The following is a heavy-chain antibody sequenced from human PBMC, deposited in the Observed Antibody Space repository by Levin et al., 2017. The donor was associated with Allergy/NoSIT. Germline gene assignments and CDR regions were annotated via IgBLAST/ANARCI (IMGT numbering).Heavy chain of an antibody. CDR1: GFTFSSYA. CDR3: AKNYGSGSDISYYYGMDV. CDR2: ISGGGGST. Sequence: GASVKVSCAASGFTFSSYAMSWVRQAPGKGLEWVSVISGGGGSTYYADSVKGRFTISRDISKNTLYLQMNSLRAEDTAIYYCAKNYGSGSDISYYYGMDVWGQGTTVTVSS. J-gene: IGHJ6*02. D-gene: IGHD3-10*01. V-gene: IGHV3-23*01.